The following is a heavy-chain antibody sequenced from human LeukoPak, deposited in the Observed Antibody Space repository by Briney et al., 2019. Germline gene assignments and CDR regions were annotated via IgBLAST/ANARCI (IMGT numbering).Heavy chain of an antibody. CDR1: GGSISSYY. D-gene: IGHD3-3*01. V-gene: IGHV4-59*08. J-gene: IGHJ4*02. Sequence: TSETLSLTCTVSGGSISSYYWSWIRQPPGKGLEWIGYIYYSGSTYYNPSLKSRVTISVDTSKNQFSLKLSSVTAADTAVYYCARLEAYWGQGTLVTVSS. CDR3: ARLEAY. CDR2: IYYSGST.